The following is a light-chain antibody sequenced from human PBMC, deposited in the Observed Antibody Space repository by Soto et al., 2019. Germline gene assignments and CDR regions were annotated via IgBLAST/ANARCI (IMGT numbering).Light chain of an antibody. CDR2: DAS. CDR3: QQYDDDIRT. J-gene: IGKJ4*01. V-gene: IGKV1-33*01. CDR1: QDINRY. Sequence: DIQLTQSPSSLSASVGDRVSITCQASQDINRYLNWYQQKPGKAPKLLIYDASNLQTGVPSRFSGSGSETSFTLIISGLQPEDIATYYCQQYDDDIRTFGRGTKVE.